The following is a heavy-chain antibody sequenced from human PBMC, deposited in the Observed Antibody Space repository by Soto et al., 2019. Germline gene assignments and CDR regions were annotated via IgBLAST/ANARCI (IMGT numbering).Heavy chain of an antibody. CDR3: ARALDSGSYPHFDH. V-gene: IGHV4-34*01. J-gene: IGHJ4*02. CDR2: INHSGST. D-gene: IGHD1-26*01. Sequence: QVQLQQWGAGLLKPSETLSLTCAVYGGSFSGYYWSWIRQPPGKGLEWIGEINHSGSTNCNPSLKSRVTISVDTSKNQFSLKLSSVTAADTSLSHCARALDSGSYPHFDHWGQGTLVTVSS. CDR1: GGSFSGYY.